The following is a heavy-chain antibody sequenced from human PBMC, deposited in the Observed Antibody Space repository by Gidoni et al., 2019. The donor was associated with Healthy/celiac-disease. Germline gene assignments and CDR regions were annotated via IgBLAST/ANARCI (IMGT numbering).Heavy chain of an antibody. CDR2: ISYDGSNK. CDR1: GFTFSSYG. J-gene: IGHJ4*02. D-gene: IGHD3-22*01. CDR3: AKEGGGGYDSSGRNLDY. Sequence: QVQLVESGGGVVQPGRSLRLSCAASGFTFSSYGMHWVRQAPGKGLEWVAVISYDGSNKYYADSVKGRFTISRDNSKNTLYLQMNSLRAEDTAVYYCAKEGGGGYDSSGRNLDYWGQGTLVTVSS. V-gene: IGHV3-30*18.